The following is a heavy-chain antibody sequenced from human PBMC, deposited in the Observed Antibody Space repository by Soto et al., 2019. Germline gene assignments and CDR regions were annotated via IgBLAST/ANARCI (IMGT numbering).Heavy chain of an antibody. V-gene: IGHV3-23*01. Sequence: GGSLRLSCAASGFTFSSYAMSWVRQAPGKGLEWVSAISGSGGSTYYADSVKGRFTISRDNSKNTLYLQMNSLRAEDTAVYYCAKGPPGGGYSSGRVLKYYFDYWGQGTLVTVSS. CDR3: AKGPPGGGYSSGRVLKYYFDY. CDR1: GFTFSSYA. D-gene: IGHD6-19*01. J-gene: IGHJ4*02. CDR2: ISGSGGST.